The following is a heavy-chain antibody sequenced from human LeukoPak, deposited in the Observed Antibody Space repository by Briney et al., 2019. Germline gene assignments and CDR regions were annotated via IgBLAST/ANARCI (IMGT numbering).Heavy chain of an antibody. CDR3: VRDTLGEGEDANYAVYYFDY. D-gene: IGHD4/OR15-4a*01. CDR1: GFTFRTYW. V-gene: IGHV3-7*01. Sequence: GGSLRLSCAASGFTFRTYWMSWVRQAPGKGLEWVANIKQDGNEKYYVDSVKGRFTISRDNSKNSLDLQMNSLRAEDTAVYYCVRDTLGEGEDANYAVYYFDYWGQGTPVTVSS. CDR2: IKQDGNEK. J-gene: IGHJ4*02.